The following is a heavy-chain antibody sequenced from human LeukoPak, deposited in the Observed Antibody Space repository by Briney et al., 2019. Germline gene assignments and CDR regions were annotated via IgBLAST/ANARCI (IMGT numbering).Heavy chain of an antibody. CDR3: AREDSSGSHDY. J-gene: IGHJ4*02. CDR1: GFTLSSYS. CDR2: ISSSSSYI. Sequence: GGSLRLSCAASGFTLSSYSMNWVRQAPGKGLEWVSSISSSSSYIYYADSVKGRFTISRDNAKNSLYLQMNSLRAEDTAVYYCAREDSSGSHDYWGQGTLVTVSS. D-gene: IGHD3-22*01. V-gene: IGHV3-21*01.